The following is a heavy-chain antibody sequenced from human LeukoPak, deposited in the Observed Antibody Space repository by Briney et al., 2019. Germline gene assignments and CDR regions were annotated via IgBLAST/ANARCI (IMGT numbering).Heavy chain of an antibody. CDR3: ARANPSLDYSNYVLGYYYYYGMDV. D-gene: IGHD4-11*01. CDR1: GYTFTSYG. Sequence: GASVKVSCKASGYTFTSYGISWVRQAPGQGLEWMGCISAYNGNTNYAQKLQGRVTMTTDTSTSTAYMELRSLRSDDTAVYYCARANPSLDYSNYVLGYYYYYGMDVWGQGTTVTVSS. V-gene: IGHV1-18*01. CDR2: ISAYNGNT. J-gene: IGHJ6*02.